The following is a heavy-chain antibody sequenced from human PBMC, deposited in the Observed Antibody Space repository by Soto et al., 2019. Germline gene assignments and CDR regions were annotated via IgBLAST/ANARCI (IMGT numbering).Heavy chain of an antibody. CDR3: ARSRIIGMTWSFDY. D-gene: IGHD1-20*01. V-gene: IGHV5-51*01. CDR2: IYPADSDT. J-gene: IGHJ4*02. CDR1: GYIFVNYW. Sequence: GESLKISCKFSGYIFVNYWIGWVLQMPVKGLEWMGIIYPADSDTRYSPSFQGQVTISADKSINTAYLQWSSLQASDTATYYCARSRIIGMTWSFDYWGQGTLVTVPS.